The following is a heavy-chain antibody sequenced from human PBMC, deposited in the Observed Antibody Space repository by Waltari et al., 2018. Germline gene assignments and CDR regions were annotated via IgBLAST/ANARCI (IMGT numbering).Heavy chain of an antibody. CDR1: GHSISSGYY. CDR2: IYHSGST. CDR3: ARDKGIAAAGTRRNWFDP. Sequence: SGPGLVKSSETLSLTCAVSGHSISSGYYWGWIRQPPGKGLEWIGSIYHSGSTYYNPSLKSRVTISVDTSKNQFSLKLSSVTAADTAVYYCARDKGIAAAGTRRNWFDPWGQGTLVTVSS. D-gene: IGHD6-13*01. V-gene: IGHV4-38-2*02. J-gene: IGHJ5*02.